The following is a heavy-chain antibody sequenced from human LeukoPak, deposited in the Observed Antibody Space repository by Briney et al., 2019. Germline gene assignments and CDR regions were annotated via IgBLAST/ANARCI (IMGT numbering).Heavy chain of an antibody. J-gene: IGHJ4*02. CDR2: ISSSSSYI. CDR1: GFTFSSYS. Sequence: GGSLRLSCAASGFTFSSYSMNWVRQAPGKGLEWVSSISSSSSYIYYADSVKGRFTISRDNAKNSLYLQMNSLRAEDTAVYYCARDTLAVAGTPSYFDYWGRGTLVTVSS. V-gene: IGHV3-21*01. CDR3: ARDTLAVAGTPSYFDY. D-gene: IGHD6-19*01.